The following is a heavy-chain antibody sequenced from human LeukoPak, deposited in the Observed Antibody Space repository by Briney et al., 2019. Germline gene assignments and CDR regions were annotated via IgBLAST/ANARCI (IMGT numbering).Heavy chain of an antibody. D-gene: IGHD3-22*01. J-gene: IGHJ4*02. CDR1: GFTLSSYG. CDR2: IRYDGSNK. CDR3: AYSYDSSGCIDY. V-gene: IGHV3-30*02. Sequence: GGSLRLSGGASGFTLSSYGMHGVRQPPGKGLEWVAFIRYDGSNKYYVDSVKGRFTISRDNSKNTLYLQMNSLRAEDTAVYYCAYSYDSSGCIDYWGQGTLVTVSS.